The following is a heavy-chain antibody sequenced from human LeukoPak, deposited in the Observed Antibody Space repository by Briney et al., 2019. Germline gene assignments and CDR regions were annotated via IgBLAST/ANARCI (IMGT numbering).Heavy chain of an antibody. J-gene: IGHJ5*02. D-gene: IGHD2-2*01. V-gene: IGHV4-30-4*08. CDR3: ARVARYCSSTSCYPFWFDP. CDR1: GYSISSGDYY. Sequence: SETLSLTCAVSGYSISSGDYYWSWIRQPPGKGLEWIGYIYYSGSTYYNPSLKSRVTISVDTSKNQFSLKLSSVTAADTAVYYCARVARYCSSTSCYPFWFDPWGQGTLVTVSS. CDR2: IYYSGST.